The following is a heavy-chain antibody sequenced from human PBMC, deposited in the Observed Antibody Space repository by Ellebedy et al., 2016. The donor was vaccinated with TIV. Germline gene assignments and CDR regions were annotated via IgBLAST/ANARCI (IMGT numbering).Heavy chain of an antibody. J-gene: IGHJ6*01. CDR2: IWFDESNK. D-gene: IGHD2-8*01. V-gene: IGHV3-33*01. Sequence: GESLKISCVASGFTLGNYGMHWVRQAPGKGLEWVAVIWFDESNKYYTDSVKGRFTISRDTSKKTLFLPMNSLRAEDTAVYYCARDCQWGVDLYGMDVWGQGTTVTVSS. CDR3: ARDCQWGVDLYGMDV. CDR1: GFTLGNYG.